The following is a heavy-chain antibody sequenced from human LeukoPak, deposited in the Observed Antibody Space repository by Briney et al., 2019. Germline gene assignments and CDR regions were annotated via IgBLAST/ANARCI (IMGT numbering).Heavy chain of an antibody. D-gene: IGHD2-2*01. CDR2: IYYRGST. CDR1: GGSISSYY. V-gene: IGHV4-59*08. J-gene: IGHJ4*02. Sequence: SETLSLTCTVSGGSISSYYWSWIRHPAGKGLEWIGYIYYRGSTNYNPSLKSRVTISVDTSKNQFSLKLSSVTAADTAVYYCARQELYCSSTSCYGSAFDYWGQGTLVTVSS. CDR3: ARQELYCSSTSCYGSAFDY.